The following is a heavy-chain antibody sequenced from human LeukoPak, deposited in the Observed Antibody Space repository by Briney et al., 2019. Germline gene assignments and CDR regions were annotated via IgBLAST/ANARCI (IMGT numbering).Heavy chain of an antibody. CDR3: ARGQVLRYLDWLPVVSHGDWFDP. V-gene: IGHV1-8*01. J-gene: IGHJ5*02. CDR2: MNPNSGNT. CDR1: GYTFTSYD. Sequence: ASVKVSCKASGYTFTSYDINWVRQATPQGLEWMGWMNPNSGNTGYAQKFQGRVTMTRNTSISTAYMELSSLRSEDTAVYYCARGQVLRYLDWLPVVSHGDWFDPWGQGTLVTVSS. D-gene: IGHD3/OR15-3a*01.